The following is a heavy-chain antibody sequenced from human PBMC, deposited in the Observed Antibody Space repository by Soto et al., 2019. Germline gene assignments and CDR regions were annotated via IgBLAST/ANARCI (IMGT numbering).Heavy chain of an antibody. D-gene: IGHD2-8*02. CDR1: GGSLSSGSYY. CDR3: ARDVKYGATWCSCLGF. CDR2: TYYSVST. J-gene: IGHJ4*01. V-gene: IGHV4-61*01. Sequence: SQTLSLTCTVSGGSLSSGSYYWSWIRQTPGKGLEWIGYTYYSVSTTYNPSLKSRVTISVYTANNQFSLNLTSVTAADTAVYYCARDVKYGATWCSCLGFWGHGTLVTVSS.